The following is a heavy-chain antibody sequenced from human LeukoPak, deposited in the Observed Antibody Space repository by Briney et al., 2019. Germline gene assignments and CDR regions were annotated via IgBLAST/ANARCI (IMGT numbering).Heavy chain of an antibody. J-gene: IGHJ5*02. CDR2: ISYDGSNK. D-gene: IGHD2-21*01. CDR1: GFTFSSYG. CDR3: AKDPPGVVVIANNWFDP. Sequence: PGGSLRLSCAASGFTFSSYGMHWVRQAPGKGLEWVAVISYDGSNKYYADSVKGRFTISRDNSKNTLYLQMNSLRAEDTAVYYCAKDPPGVVVIANNWFDPWGQGTLVTVSS. V-gene: IGHV3-30*18.